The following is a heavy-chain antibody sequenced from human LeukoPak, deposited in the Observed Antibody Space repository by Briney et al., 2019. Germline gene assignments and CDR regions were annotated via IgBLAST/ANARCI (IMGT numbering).Heavy chain of an antibody. Sequence: SETLSPTCTVSGGSVSSSNSYWGWIRQPPGKGPEWIASIYYSGLTYDNLSLKSRVSISVDPSKNHFSLKVSSVTAADTAVYYCASGTFDDYGDYDRGDYFDHWGQGTLVTVSS. CDR2: IYYSGLT. D-gene: IGHD4-17*01. V-gene: IGHV4-39*02. J-gene: IGHJ4*02. CDR3: ASGTFDDYGDYDRGDYFDH. CDR1: GGSVSSSNSY.